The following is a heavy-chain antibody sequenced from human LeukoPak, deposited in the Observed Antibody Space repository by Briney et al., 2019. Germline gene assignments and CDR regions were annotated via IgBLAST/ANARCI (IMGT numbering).Heavy chain of an antibody. CDR3: TRDSSGWSVLYYFDY. V-gene: IGHV3-49*03. Sequence: QTGGSLRLSCTASGFTFGDYAMSWFRQAPGKGLEWVGFIKSKAYGGTTEYAASVKGRFTISRDDSKSTAYLQMNSLKTEDTAVYYCTRDSSGWSVLYYFDYWGQGTLITVSS. CDR2: IKSKAYGGTT. D-gene: IGHD6-19*01. CDR1: GFTFGDYA. J-gene: IGHJ4*02.